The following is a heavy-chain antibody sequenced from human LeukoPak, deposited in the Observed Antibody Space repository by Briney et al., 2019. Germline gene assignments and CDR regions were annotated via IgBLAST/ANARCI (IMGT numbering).Heavy chain of an antibody. CDR2: IYHSGST. Sequence: SETLSLTCTVSGGSISSYYWSWIRQPPGKGLEWIGYIYHSGSTNYNPSLKSRVTISVDTSKNQFSLKLSSVTAADTAVYYCARVNTMIVVVIPDAFDIWGQGTMVTVSS. V-gene: IGHV4-59*01. D-gene: IGHD3-22*01. CDR1: GGSISSYY. CDR3: ARVNTMIVVVIPDAFDI. J-gene: IGHJ3*02.